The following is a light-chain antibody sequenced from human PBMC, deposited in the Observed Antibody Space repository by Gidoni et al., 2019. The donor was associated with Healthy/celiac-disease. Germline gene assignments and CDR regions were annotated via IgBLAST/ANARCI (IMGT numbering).Light chain of an antibody. CDR3: SSYTSSSIPYV. J-gene: IGLJ1*01. CDR1: SSDVGGYNY. CDR2: DVS. Sequence: QSALTQPASVSGSPGQSITISCTGTSSDVGGYNYVSWYQQHPGKAPKLMIYDVSNRPSGVSNRFSGSKSGNTASLTISGLQAEDEADYYCSSYTSSSIPYVFGTGTKVTVX. V-gene: IGLV2-14*03.